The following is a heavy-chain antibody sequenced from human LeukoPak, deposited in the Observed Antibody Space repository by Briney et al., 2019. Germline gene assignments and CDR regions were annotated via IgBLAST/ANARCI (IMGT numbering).Heavy chain of an antibody. Sequence: SETLSLTCAIYGGSFSGYSWTWIRQPPGKGLEWIGEISHFESTKYIPSLESRVSLSLDTSKNQFSLELSSVTAADTAIYYCARRKGDRDRFPYYYYMDVWGKGTTVTISS. V-gene: IGHV4-34*01. J-gene: IGHJ6*03. CDR1: GGSFSGYS. D-gene: IGHD2-21*02. CDR3: ARRKGDRDRFPYYYYMDV. CDR2: ISHFEST.